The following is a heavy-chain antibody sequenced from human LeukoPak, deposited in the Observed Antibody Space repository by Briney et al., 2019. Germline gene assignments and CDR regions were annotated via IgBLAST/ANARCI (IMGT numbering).Heavy chain of an antibody. J-gene: IGHJ4*02. D-gene: IGHD2-15*01. Sequence: SETLSLTCAVYGGTFIGYYWSWIRQPPGKGLEWIGEINPGGSTNYNPSLESRLTISVDPSKNQFSLKLSSVTAADTAIFYCAREDCSGGACTNFDYWGQGTLVTVSS. CDR3: AREDCSGGACTNFDY. V-gene: IGHV4-34*01. CDR1: GGTFIGYY. CDR2: INPGGST.